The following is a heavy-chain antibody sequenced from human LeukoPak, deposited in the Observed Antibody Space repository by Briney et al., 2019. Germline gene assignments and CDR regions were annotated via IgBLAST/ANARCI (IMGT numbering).Heavy chain of an antibody. V-gene: IGHV4-4*07. J-gene: IGHJ4*02. CDR2: IYTSGST. D-gene: IGHD1-7*01. CDR3: AREFKGLELPSDPYYFDY. CDR1: GGSISSYY. Sequence: SETLSLTCTVSGGSISSYYWSWIRQPAGKGLEWIGRIYTSGSTNYNTSLKSRVTLSVDTSKNHFSLRLSSVTAADTAVYYCAREFKGLELPSDPYYFDYWGQGTLVTVSS.